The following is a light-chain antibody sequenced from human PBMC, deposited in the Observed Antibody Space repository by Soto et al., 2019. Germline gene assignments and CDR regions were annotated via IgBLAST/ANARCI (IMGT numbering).Light chain of an antibody. CDR1: QSVSSY. CDR2: DAS. Sequence: EIVLTQSPGTLSLSPGERATLSCRASQSVSSYLAWYPQKPGQAPRLLIYDASNRATGIPARFSGSGSGTDFTLTISRLEPEDFAVYYCQQYGSSGTFGPGTKVDIK. CDR3: QQYGSSGT. J-gene: IGKJ1*01. V-gene: IGKV3-20*01.